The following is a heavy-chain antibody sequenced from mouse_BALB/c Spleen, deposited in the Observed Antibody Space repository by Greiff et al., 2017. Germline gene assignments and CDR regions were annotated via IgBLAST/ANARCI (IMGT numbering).Heavy chain of an antibody. CDR2: INPSNGRT. CDR3: ARAGWLLPGAY. D-gene: IGHD2-3*01. Sequence: QVQLQQPGAELVKPGASVKLSCKASGYTFTSYWMHWVKQRPGQGLEWIGEINPSNGRTNYNEKFKSKATLTVDKSSSTAYMQLSSLTSEDSAVYYCARAGWLLPGAYWGQGTLVTVSA. V-gene: IGHV1S81*02. J-gene: IGHJ3*01. CDR1: GYTFTSYW.